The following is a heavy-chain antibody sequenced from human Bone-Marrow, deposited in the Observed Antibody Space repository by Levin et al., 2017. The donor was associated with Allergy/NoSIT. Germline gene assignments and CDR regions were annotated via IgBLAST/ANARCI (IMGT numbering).Heavy chain of an antibody. V-gene: IGHV3-9*01. Sequence: LSLPCAASGFTFDDYAMHWVRQAPGKGLEWVSGISWNSGSIGYADSVKGRFTISRDNAKNSLYLQMNSLRAEDTALYYCAKDNEVAAAGPTHFDYWGQGTLVTVSS. D-gene: IGHD6-13*01. J-gene: IGHJ4*02. CDR1: GFTFDDYA. CDR3: AKDNEVAAAGPTHFDY. CDR2: ISWNSGSI.